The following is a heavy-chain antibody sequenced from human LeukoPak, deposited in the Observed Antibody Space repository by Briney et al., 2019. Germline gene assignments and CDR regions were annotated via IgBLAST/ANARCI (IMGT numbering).Heavy chain of an antibody. D-gene: IGHD4-23*01. J-gene: IGHJ4*02. CDR2: ISGSGGST. CDR1: GFTFSSYA. CDR3: ASSPYGGNSGSY. Sequence: GGSLRLSCAASGFTFSSYAMSWVRQAPGKGLEWVSAISGSGGSTYYADSVKGRFTISRDNSKNTLYLQMNSLRAEDTAVYYCASSPYGGNSGSYWGQGTLVTVSS. V-gene: IGHV3-23*01.